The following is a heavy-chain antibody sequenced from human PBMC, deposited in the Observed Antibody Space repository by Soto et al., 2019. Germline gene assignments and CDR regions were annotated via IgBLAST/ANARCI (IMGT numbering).Heavy chain of an antibody. J-gene: IGHJ5*01. CDR1: GFTFSSYS. CDR3: ARNQQLINKVWFDS. D-gene: IGHD1-1*01. Sequence: GGSLRLSCAASGFTFSSYSMVWVRQAPGKGLEWVSSISHRSSRYYIYYSDSVKGRFTISRDDAKNSLFLQMDSLRAEDTATYYCARNQQLINKVWFDSWGRGTLVTVSS. V-gene: IGHV3-21*01. CDR2: ISHRSSRYYI.